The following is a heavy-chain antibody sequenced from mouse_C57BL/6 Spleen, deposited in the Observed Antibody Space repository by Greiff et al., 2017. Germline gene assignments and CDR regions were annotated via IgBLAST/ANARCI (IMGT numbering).Heavy chain of an antibody. J-gene: IGHJ4*01. V-gene: IGHV1-26*01. Sequence: VQLQQSGPELVKPGASVKISCKASGYTFTDYYMNWVKQSHGKSLEWIGDINPNNGGTSYNQKFKGKATLTVDKSSSTAYMELRSLTSEDSAVYYCARGALDSKDYAMDYWGQGTSVTVSS. CDR1: GYTFTDYY. CDR3: ARGALDSKDYAMDY. CDR2: INPNNGGT. D-gene: IGHD2-5*01.